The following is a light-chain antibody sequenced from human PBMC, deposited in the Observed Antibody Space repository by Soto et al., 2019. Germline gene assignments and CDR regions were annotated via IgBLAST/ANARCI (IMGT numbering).Light chain of an antibody. J-gene: IGKJ1*01. CDR3: QQYNNWPQT. Sequence: EIVMTQSPATLSVSPGERVTLSFRASQSINNNLAWYQQKNGQAPRLLIYAASTRDTGLPVRFGGSGSRTEFTLTISRLQSEDFEVYYCQQYNNWPQTFGQGTKVDIK. CDR2: AAS. CDR1: QSINNN. V-gene: IGKV3-15*01.